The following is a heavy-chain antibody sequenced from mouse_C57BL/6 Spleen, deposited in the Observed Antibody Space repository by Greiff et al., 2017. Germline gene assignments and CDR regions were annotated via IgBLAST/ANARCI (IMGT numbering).Heavy chain of an antibody. CDR1: GYTFTSYT. Sequence: QVQLKESGAELARPGAPVKMSCKASGYTFTSYTMHWVKQRPGQGLEWIGYINPSSGYTKYNQKFKDKATLTADKSSSTAYMQLSSLTSEDSAVYYCARGSNSFAYWGQGTLVTVSA. V-gene: IGHV1-4*01. CDR2: INPSSGYT. J-gene: IGHJ3*01. CDR3: ARGSNSFAY. D-gene: IGHD2-5*01.